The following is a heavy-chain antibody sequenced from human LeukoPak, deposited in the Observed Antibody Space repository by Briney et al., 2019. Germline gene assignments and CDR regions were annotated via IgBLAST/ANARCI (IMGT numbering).Heavy chain of an antibody. D-gene: IGHD4-17*01. CDR1: GGSISSSSYY. CDR2: IYYSGST. J-gene: IGHJ4*02. Sequence: SETLSLTCTVSGGSISSSSYYWGWIRQPPGKGLEWIGSIYYSGSTYYNPSPKSRVTISVDTSKNQFSLKLSSVTAADTAVYYCARGQNNDYGDYDGWGHWGQGTLVTASS. V-gene: IGHV4-39*01. CDR3: ARGQNNDYGDYDGWGH.